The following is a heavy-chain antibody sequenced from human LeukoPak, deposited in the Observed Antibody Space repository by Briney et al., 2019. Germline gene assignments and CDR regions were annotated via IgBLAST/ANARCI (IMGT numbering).Heavy chain of an antibody. CDR3: ARYTYYCDNSAYYFDY. J-gene: IGHJ4*02. CDR1: GGSFSSSSYY. Sequence: SETLSLTCTVSGGSFSSSSYYWGWIRQPPGKGLECVGSIYYSGITYYNPSLKSRVTISVDTSKNQFSLNLSSVTAADTAVYYCARYTYYCDNSAYYFDYWGQGALVTVSS. V-gene: IGHV4-39*07. D-gene: IGHD3-22*01. CDR2: IYYSGIT.